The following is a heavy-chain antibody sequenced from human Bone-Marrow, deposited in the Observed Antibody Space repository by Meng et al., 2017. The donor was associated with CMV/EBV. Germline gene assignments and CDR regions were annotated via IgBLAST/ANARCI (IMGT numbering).Heavy chain of an antibody. Sequence: GSLRLSCAVYGGSFSGYYWSWIRQPPGKGLEWIGEINHSGSTNYNPSLKSRLTISVDTSKNQFSLKLGSVTAADTAVYFCARGRFRHTYWGQGTLVTVSS. CDR1: GGSFSGYY. CDR3: ARGRFRHTY. D-gene: IGHD3-3*01. V-gene: IGHV4-34*01. J-gene: IGHJ4*02. CDR2: INHSGST.